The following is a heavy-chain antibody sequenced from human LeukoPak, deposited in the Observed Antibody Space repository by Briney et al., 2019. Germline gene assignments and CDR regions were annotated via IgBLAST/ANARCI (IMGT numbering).Heavy chain of an antibody. D-gene: IGHD2-21*01. J-gene: IGHJ4*02. V-gene: IGHV5-51*01. CDR2: IYPGDSDT. CDR1: AYSFTSYW. CDR3: SLYGGNSNTDY. Sequence: GESLKISCKGFAYSFTSYWIGWVRQMPGKGLEWMGIIYPGDSDTRYSPSFQGQVTISADKSISTSYLQWSSLEASDTAMYYCSLYGGNSNTDYWGQGTLVTVSS.